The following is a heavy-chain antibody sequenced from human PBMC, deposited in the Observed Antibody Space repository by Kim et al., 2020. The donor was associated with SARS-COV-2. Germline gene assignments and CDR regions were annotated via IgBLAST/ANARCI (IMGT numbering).Heavy chain of an antibody. J-gene: IGHJ4*02. V-gene: IGHV3-23*01. D-gene: IGHD3-9*01. CDR2: VSDSGGST. CDR3: AKSYDILTGALEY. CDR1: GFTFGSFG. Sequence: GGSLRLSCAASGFTFGSFGMSWVRQAPGQGLEWVSCVSDSGGSTYYADSVKGRFAISRDTSKNTVYLLMNSLRAEDSAVYYCAKSYDILTGALEYFGQGT.